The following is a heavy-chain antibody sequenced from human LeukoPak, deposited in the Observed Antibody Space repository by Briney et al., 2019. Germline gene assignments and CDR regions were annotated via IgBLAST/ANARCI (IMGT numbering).Heavy chain of an antibody. J-gene: IGHJ4*02. CDR2: IWHDGNYK. V-gene: IGHV3-33*03. D-gene: IGHD6-19*01. CDR1: EFPYSSYG. CDR3: ASRDYGSGWKLDY. Sequence: GGSLTLFCAASEFPYSSYGVHWARLAPGKGRGWVAVIWHDGNYKQYADYVKGRFTISRDNSKNTLYLQRNSLRVEVTAVYFCASRDYGSGWKLDYWGQGTLVTVSS.